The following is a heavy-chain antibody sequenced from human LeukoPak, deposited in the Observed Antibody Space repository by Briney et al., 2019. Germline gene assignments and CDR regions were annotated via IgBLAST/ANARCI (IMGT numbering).Heavy chain of an antibody. D-gene: IGHD6-6*01. CDR1: GYTFTGYY. Sequence: ASVKVSCKASGYTFTGYYMHWVRQAPGQGLEWMGWINPNSGGTNYAQKFQGRVTMTRDTSISTAYMELSRLRSDDTAVYYYARVTGPIAARRDYYYMDVWGKGTTVTVSS. CDR2: INPNSGGT. V-gene: IGHV1-2*02. CDR3: ARVTGPIAARRDYYYMDV. J-gene: IGHJ6*03.